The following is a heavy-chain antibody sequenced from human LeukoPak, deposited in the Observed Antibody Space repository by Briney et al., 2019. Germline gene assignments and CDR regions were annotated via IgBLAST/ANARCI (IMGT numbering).Heavy chain of an antibody. D-gene: IGHD4-23*01. CDR1: GFTFSNYG. J-gene: IGHJ4*02. V-gene: IGHV3-30*03. CDR3: ARDRGGNEFDY. CDR2: ISYDGNNN. Sequence: GGSLRLSCTASGFTFSNYGMHWVRQAPGKGLEWMATISYDGNNNYYTYSVKGRFTVSRDNSKNTLYLQMNSLRGEDTGVYYCARDRGGNEFDYWGQGTLVTVSS.